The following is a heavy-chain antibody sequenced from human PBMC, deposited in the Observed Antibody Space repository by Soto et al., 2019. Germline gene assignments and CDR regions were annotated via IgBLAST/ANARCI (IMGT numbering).Heavy chain of an antibody. D-gene: IGHD3-10*01. J-gene: IGHJ4*02. Sequence: PGGSLRLSCAASGFTFSSYSMNWVRQAPGKGLEWVSYISSSSSTIYYADSVKGRFTISRDNAKNSLYLQMNSLRDEDTAVYYCASHYYGSGSYYLYFDYWGQGTLVTVSS. CDR2: ISSSSSTI. CDR1: GFTFSSYS. V-gene: IGHV3-48*02. CDR3: ASHYYGSGSYYLYFDY.